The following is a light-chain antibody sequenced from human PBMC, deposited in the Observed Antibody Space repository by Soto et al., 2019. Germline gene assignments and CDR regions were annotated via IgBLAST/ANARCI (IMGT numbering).Light chain of an antibody. CDR3: QQYDSLIT. V-gene: IGKV1-33*01. CDR1: QDISNY. J-gene: IGKJ5*01. CDR2: DAS. Sequence: DIQMTQSPSSLSASVGDRVTITCQASQDISNYLNWYQQKPGKAPELLIYDASNLETGVPSRFSGSGSGTHFTFANSSMQPEDIATYYCQQYDSLITFGQGTRLEIK.